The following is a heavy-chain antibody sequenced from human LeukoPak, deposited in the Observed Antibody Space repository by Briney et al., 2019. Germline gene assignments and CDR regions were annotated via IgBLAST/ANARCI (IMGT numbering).Heavy chain of an antibody. Sequence: GGSLRLSCAAPGFTFDDYGMSWVRQAPGKGLEWVSGINWNGGSTGYADSVKGRFTISRDNAKNSLYLQMNSLRAEDTALYYCARVDRGHSSGWPSYWGQGTLVTVSS. CDR3: ARVDRGHSSGWPSY. V-gene: IGHV3-20*04. D-gene: IGHD6-19*01. CDR1: GFTFDDYG. J-gene: IGHJ4*02. CDR2: INWNGGST.